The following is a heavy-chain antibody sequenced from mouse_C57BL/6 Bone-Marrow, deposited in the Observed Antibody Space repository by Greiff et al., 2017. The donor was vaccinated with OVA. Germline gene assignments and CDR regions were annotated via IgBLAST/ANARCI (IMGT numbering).Heavy chain of an antibody. CDR2: ISYDGSN. Sequence: EVKLLESGPGLVKPSQSLSLTCSVTGYSITSGYYWNWIRQFPGNKLEWMGYISYDGSNNYNPSLKNRISITRDTSKNQFFLKLNSVTTEDTATYYCARGTTVVLDYWGQGTTLTVSS. V-gene: IGHV3-6*01. CDR1: GYSITSGYY. CDR3: ARGTTVVLDY. J-gene: IGHJ2*01. D-gene: IGHD1-1*01.